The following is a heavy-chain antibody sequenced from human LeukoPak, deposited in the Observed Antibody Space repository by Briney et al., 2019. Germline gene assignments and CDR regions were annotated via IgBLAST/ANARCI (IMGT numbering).Heavy chain of an antibody. CDR1: GFTISNYW. CDR3: ARESRRARDY. Sequence: GGSLRLSCAASGFTISNYWMTWVRQAPGKGLVWVSLIDLDGSKTYYADSVKGRFTISKDNAKNTLYLQMNNLRGDDTAVYYCARESRRARDYWGQGTLVTVSS. V-gene: IGHV3-74*01. CDR2: IDLDGSKT. J-gene: IGHJ4*02.